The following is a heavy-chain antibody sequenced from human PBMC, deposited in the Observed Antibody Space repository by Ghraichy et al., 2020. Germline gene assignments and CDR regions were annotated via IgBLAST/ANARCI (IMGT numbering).Heavy chain of an antibody. CDR3: ARDHVSSSPFDF. D-gene: IGHD6-13*01. CDR1: GFTVSSNY. CDR2: IYSGGST. Sequence: GGSLRLSCAASGFTVSSNYMSWVRQTPGKGLEWVSVIYSGGSTYYADSVKGRFTISRDNSKNTLYLQMNSLRAEDTAVYYCARDHVSSSPFDFWGQGTLVTVSS. V-gene: IGHV3-66*01. J-gene: IGHJ4*02.